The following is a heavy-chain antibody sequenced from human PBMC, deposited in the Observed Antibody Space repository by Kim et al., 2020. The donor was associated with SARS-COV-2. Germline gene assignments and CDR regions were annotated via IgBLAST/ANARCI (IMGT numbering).Heavy chain of an antibody. CDR3: ARDRDSEAKWELLFGYYYYGMDV. CDR1: GYTFTSYY. CDR2: INPSGGST. D-gene: IGHD1-26*01. V-gene: IGHV1-46*01. J-gene: IGHJ6*02. Sequence: ASVKVSCKASGYTFTSYYMHWVRQAPGQGLEWMGIINPSGGSTSYAQKFQGRVTMTRDTSTSTVYMELSSLRSEDTAVYYCARDRDSEAKWELLFGYYYYGMDVWGQGTTVTVSS.